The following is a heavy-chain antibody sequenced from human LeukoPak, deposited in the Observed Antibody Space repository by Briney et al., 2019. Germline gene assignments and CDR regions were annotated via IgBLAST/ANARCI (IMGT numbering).Heavy chain of an antibody. CDR2: ITYDGSNK. CDR3: AKETTGLRYFDWPLGAFDI. CDR1: GFTFSSYC. Sequence: PGRSLRLSCAASGFTFSSYCMHWVRQAPGKGLEWVAVITYDGSNKYYADSVKGRFTISRDNSKTTLYLQLNSLRAEDTAVYYCAKETTGLRYFDWPLGAFDIWGQGTMVTVSS. V-gene: IGHV3-30*18. J-gene: IGHJ3*02. D-gene: IGHD3-9*01.